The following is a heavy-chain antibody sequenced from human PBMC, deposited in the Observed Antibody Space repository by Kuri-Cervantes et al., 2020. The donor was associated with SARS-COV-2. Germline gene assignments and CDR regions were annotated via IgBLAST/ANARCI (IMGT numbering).Heavy chain of an antibody. J-gene: IGHJ5*02. CDR1: GGTFSSYA. V-gene: IGHV1-69*06. Sequence: SVKVSCKASGGTFSSYAISWVRQAPGLGLEWMGGIIPIFGTANYAQKFQGRVTITADKSTSTAYMELSSLRSEDTAVYYCARDEGDIVVVPAALANPNWFDPWGQGTLVTVSS. CDR2: IIPIFGTA. CDR3: ARDEGDIVVVPAALANPNWFDP. D-gene: IGHD2-2*01.